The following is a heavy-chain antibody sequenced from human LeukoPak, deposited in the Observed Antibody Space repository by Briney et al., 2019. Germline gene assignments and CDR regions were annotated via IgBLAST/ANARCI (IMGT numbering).Heavy chain of an antibody. CDR2: IDYSGYT. J-gene: IGHJ4*02. CDR3: ARGLVDTKDYFYDSSGYPLDY. V-gene: IGHV4-59*08. Sequence: PSETLSLTCTVSGGSISTYYWSWIRQPPGKGLEWIGYIDYSGYTNYNPSLKSRVTMSVDTSKNQFSLKLSSVTAADTAVYYCARGLVDTKDYFYDSSGYPLDYWGLGTLVTVSS. D-gene: IGHD3-22*01. CDR1: GGSISTYY.